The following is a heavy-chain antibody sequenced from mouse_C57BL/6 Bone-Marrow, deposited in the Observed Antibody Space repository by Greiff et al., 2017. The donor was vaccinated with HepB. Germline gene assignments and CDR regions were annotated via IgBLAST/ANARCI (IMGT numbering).Heavy chain of an antibody. Sequence: QVQLQQSGAELMKPGASVKLSCKATGYTFTGYWIEWVKQRPGHGLEWIGEILPGSGSTNYNEKFKGKATLTADKSSSTAYMELRSLTSEDSAVYFCAGGGLYYAMDYWGQGTSVTVSS. D-gene: IGHD6-2*01. CDR1: GYTFTGYW. V-gene: IGHV1-9*01. CDR3: AGGGLYYAMDY. CDR2: ILPGSGST. J-gene: IGHJ4*01.